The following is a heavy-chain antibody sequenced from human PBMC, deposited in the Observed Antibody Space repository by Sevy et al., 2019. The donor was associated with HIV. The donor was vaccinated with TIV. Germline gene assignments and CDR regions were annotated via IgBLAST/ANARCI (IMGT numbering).Heavy chain of an antibody. J-gene: IGHJ4*02. V-gene: IGHV3-11*01. CDR3: ATPTWLSDIFDY. Sequence: GGSLRLSCTASAATFSDFYMSWIRQAPGKGLEWLSYISTNGRTIYYADSVKGRFTVSRDKAKKSQFLQMNSLRAEDTAIYFCATPTWLSDIFDYWGQGALVTVSS. D-gene: IGHD6-19*01. CDR1: AATFSDFY. CDR2: ISTNGRTI.